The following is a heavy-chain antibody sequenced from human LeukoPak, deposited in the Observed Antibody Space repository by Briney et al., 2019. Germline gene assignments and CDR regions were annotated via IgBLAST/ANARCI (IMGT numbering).Heavy chain of an antibody. D-gene: IGHD1-26*01. CDR2: IIPILGIA. CDR1: GGTFSSYA. Sequence: ASVKASCKASGGTFSSYAISWVRQAPGQGLEWMGRIIPILGIANYAQKFQGRVTITADKSTSTAYMELSSLRSEDTAVYYCARAFVVDQVGATSGIDHWGQGTLVTVSS. CDR3: ARAFVVDQVGATSGIDH. J-gene: IGHJ4*02. V-gene: IGHV1-69*04.